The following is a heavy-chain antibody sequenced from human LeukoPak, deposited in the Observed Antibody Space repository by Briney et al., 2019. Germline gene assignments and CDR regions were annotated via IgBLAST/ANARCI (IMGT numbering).Heavy chain of an antibody. D-gene: IGHD2-15*01. CDR3: ARRTVVAGDAFDI. CDR1: GYTFTSCG. J-gene: IGHJ3*02. V-gene: IGHV1-18*01. CDR2: ISAYNGNT. Sequence: ASVKVSCKASGYTFTSCGISWVRQAPGQGLEWMGWISAYNGNTDYAQKLQGRVSMTTDTSTSTVYMELRSLRSDDTAVYYCARRTVVAGDAFDIWGQGTMVTVSS.